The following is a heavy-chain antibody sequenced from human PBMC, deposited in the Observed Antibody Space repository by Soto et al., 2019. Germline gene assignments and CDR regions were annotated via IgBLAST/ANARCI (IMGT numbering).Heavy chain of an antibody. V-gene: IGHV3-48*01. CDR3: ARDNTMVRGVSWFDP. D-gene: IGHD3-10*01. CDR1: GLTLSSYS. J-gene: IGHJ5*02. Sequence: GGSLRLSCAASGLTLSSYSMNWVRQAPGKGLEWVSHITSSSTTTYYADSVKGRFTISRDNAKNSLYLQMNSLRAEDTAVYYCARDNTMVRGVSWFDPWGQGTLVTVSS. CDR2: ITSSSTTT.